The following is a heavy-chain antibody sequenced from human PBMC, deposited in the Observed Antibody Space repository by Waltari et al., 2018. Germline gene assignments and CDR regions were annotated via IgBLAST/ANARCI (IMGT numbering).Heavy chain of an antibody. V-gene: IGHV1-3*01. Sequence: QVQLVQSGAEMKKPGASVTLSCKASGYTVFAYPIHWVRQAPGQRLEWVGWITGNDNTKYSQRFQGRVTITRDRSASTTYMDLSTLRSEDTAVYYCASGRERSYGSANYYQLDYWGQGTLVTVSS. J-gene: IGHJ4*02. D-gene: IGHD3-10*01. CDR3: ASGRERSYGSANYYQLDY. CDR1: GYTVFAYP. CDR2: ITGNDNT.